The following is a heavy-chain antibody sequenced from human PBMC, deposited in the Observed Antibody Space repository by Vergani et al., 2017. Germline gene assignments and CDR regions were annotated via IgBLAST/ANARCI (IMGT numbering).Heavy chain of an antibody. V-gene: IGHV3-48*04. J-gene: IGHJ6*03. CDR2: ISSSSSTI. D-gene: IGHD1-7*01. CDR1: GFTFSSYS. CDR3: AGETTGTTGRDYYYYMDV. Sequence: EVQLVESGGGLVQPGGSLRLSCAASGFTFSSYSMNWVRQAPGKGLEWVSYISSSSSTIYYADSVKGRFTISRDNAMNSLYLQMNSLRAEDTAVYYCAGETTGTTGRDYYYYMDVWGKGTTVTVSS.